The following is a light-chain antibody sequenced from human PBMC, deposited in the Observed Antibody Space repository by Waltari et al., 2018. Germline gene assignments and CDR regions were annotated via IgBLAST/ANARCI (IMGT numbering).Light chain of an antibody. Sequence: QSPLTQPRSVSGSPGQSVTISCTETSRDVGGYHYLPWYQQHPGKAPKLLIYDVSKRPSGVPDRFSGSKSGNTASLTISGLQAEDEADYYCCSYAGSYTLVFGGGTKLTVL. CDR2: DVS. CDR3: CSYAGSYTLV. CDR1: SRDVGGYHY. V-gene: IGLV2-11*01. J-gene: IGLJ2*01.